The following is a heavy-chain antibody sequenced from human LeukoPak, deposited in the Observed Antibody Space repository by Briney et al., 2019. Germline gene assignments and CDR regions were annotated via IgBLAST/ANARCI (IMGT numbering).Heavy chain of an antibody. Sequence: PSETLSLTCTVSGGSFNNYYWTWVRQPPGKGLEWLGYIFYTGNTKYDASLQGRATISLDTSNSQFSLKLTYVTAADTAVYYCARAHDSSGYYSGVPIDYWGQGTLVTVSS. CDR2: IFYTGNT. CDR1: GGSFNNYY. D-gene: IGHD3-22*01. CDR3: ARAHDSSGYYSGVPIDY. V-gene: IGHV4-59*08. J-gene: IGHJ4*02.